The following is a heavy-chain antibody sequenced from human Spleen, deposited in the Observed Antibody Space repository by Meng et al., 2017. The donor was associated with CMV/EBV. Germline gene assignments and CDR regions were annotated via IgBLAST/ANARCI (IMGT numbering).Heavy chain of an antibody. CDR2: INPNSGGT. CDR3: ARVSGANPGYGMDV. Sequence: ASVKVSCKASGYTFTGYYMHWVRQAPGQGLEWMGWINPNSGGTNYAQKFQGRVTMTRDTSISTAYMELSRLRSDDTAVYYCARVSGANPGYGMDVWGQGTTVTVSS. CDR1: GYTFTGYY. D-gene: IGHD4/OR15-4a*01. V-gene: IGHV1-2*02. J-gene: IGHJ6*02.